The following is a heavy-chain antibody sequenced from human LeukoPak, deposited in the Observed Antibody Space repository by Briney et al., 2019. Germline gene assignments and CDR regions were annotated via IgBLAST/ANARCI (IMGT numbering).Heavy chain of an antibody. J-gene: IGHJ4*02. V-gene: IGHV3-21*01. Sequence: GGSLRLSCAASGFTFSSYSMNWVRQAPGKGLEWVSSISSSSSYIYYADSVKGRFTISRDNAKNSLYLQMNSLRAEDTAVYYCARDFEFGSTVDYWGQGTLVTVSS. CDR2: ISSSSSYI. CDR1: GFTFSSYS. CDR3: ARDFEFGSTVDY. D-gene: IGHD3-16*01.